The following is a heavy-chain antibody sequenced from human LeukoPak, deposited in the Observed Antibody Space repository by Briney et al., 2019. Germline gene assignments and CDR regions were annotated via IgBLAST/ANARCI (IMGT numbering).Heavy chain of an antibody. CDR2: ITGSTGST. D-gene: IGHD2-2*02. J-gene: IGHJ4*02. Sequence: GGSLRLSCAASGFTFSSYAMTWVRQPPGKGLEGVSSITGSTGSTYYADSVKGRFTISRDNSKNTLYLQMNSLRAEDTAVYYCAKDHRAGIPYYYFDYWGQGTLVTVSS. V-gene: IGHV3-23*01. CDR1: GFTFSSYA. CDR3: AKDHRAGIPYYYFDY.